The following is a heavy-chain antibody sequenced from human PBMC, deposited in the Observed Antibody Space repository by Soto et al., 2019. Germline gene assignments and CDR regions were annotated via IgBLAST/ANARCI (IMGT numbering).Heavy chain of an antibody. CDR3: ARTDRDFYGRDV. CDR1: GFTFSNYD. V-gene: IGHV3-13*05. CDR2: ISAAGDP. J-gene: IGHJ6*02. Sequence: EVQLVESGGGLVQPGGSLRLSCEASGFTFSNYDMHWVRQGTGKGLEWVSGISAAGDPDYADSVEGRFTISRENAQNSFFLQMNSLRVGDTAVYYCARTDRDFYGRDVWGQGTTVIVSS.